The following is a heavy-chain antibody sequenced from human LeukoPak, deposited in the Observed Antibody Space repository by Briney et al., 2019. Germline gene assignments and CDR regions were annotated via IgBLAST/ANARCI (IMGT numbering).Heavy chain of an antibody. CDR3: VRHKGGCSSTSCYRLGRSRLYYFDY. Sequence: PSETLSLTCTVSGGSISSSSYYWGWIRQPPGKGLEWIGSIYYSGSTYYNPSLKSRVTISVDTSKNQFSLKLSSVTAADTAVYYCVRHKGGCSSTSCYRLGRSRLYYFDYWGQGTLVTVSS. CDR1: GGSISSSSYY. CDR2: IYYSGST. J-gene: IGHJ4*02. D-gene: IGHD2-2*01. V-gene: IGHV4-39*01.